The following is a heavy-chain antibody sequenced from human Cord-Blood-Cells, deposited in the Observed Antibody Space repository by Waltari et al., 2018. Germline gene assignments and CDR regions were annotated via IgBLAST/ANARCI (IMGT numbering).Heavy chain of an antibody. CDR1: GFTFGSYA. CDR2: ISGSGGST. J-gene: IGHJ4*02. Sequence: EVQLVESGGGLVKPGGFLRLGCAASGFTFGSYAMSSVRQAPGKGLGWVSGISGSGGSTYYADSVKGRFTISRDNSKNTLYLQMNSLRAEDTAVYYCAKERGYSSSYYFDYWGQGTLVTVSS. V-gene: IGHV3-23*04. CDR3: AKERGYSSSYYFDY. D-gene: IGHD6-6*01.